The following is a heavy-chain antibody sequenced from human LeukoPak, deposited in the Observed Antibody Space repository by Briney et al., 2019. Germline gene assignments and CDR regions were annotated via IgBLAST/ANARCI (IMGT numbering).Heavy chain of an antibody. V-gene: IGHV4-61*02. CDR1: GGSISSGSYY. Sequence: KPSQTLSLTCTVSGGSISSGSYYWSRIRQPAGKGLEWIGRIYTSGSTNYNPSLKSRVTISVDTSKNQFSLKLSSVTAADTAVYYCARDYCSSTSCYFDYWGQGTLVTVSS. CDR3: ARDYCSSTSCYFDY. J-gene: IGHJ4*02. CDR2: IYTSGST. D-gene: IGHD2-2*01.